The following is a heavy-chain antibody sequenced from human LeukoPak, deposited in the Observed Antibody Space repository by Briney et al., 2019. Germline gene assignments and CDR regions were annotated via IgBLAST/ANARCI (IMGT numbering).Heavy chain of an antibody. CDR1: GFTFSSYS. Sequence: GRSLRLSCAATGFTFSSYSMNWVRQAPGKGLEWVSSISSSSSYIYYADSVKGRFTISRDNAKNSLYLQMNSLRAEDTAVYYCARDESIAAAAFDYWGQGTLVTVSS. V-gene: IGHV3-21*01. J-gene: IGHJ4*02. CDR2: ISSSSSYI. CDR3: ARDESIAAAAFDY. D-gene: IGHD6-13*01.